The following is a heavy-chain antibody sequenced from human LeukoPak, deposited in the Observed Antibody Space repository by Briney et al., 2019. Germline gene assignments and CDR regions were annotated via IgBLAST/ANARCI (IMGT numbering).Heavy chain of an antibody. J-gene: IGHJ4*02. CDR1: GFTFSSYA. V-gene: IGHV3-30*04. CDR2: ISYDGSNK. CDR3: AKDYLGYGDYGWDY. Sequence: GGSLRLSCAASGFTFSSYAMHWVRQAPGKGLEWVAVISYDGSNKYYADSVKGRFTISRDNSKNTLYLQMNSLRAEDTAVYYCAKDYLGYGDYGWDYWGQGTLVTVSS. D-gene: IGHD4-17*01.